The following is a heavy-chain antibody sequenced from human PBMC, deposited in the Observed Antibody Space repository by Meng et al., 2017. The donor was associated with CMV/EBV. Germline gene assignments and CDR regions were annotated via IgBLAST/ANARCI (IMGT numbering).Heavy chain of an antibody. Sequence: ASVKVSCKASGYTFTSYDINWVRQATGQGLEWMGWVNPNSGNTGYAQKFQGRVTITRNTSISTAYMELSSLRSEDTAVYYCARVRGYSYGPDYWGQGTLVTVSS. CDR2: VNPNSGNT. V-gene: IGHV1-8*03. D-gene: IGHD5-18*01. CDR3: ARVRGYSYGPDY. J-gene: IGHJ4*02. CDR1: GYTFTSYD.